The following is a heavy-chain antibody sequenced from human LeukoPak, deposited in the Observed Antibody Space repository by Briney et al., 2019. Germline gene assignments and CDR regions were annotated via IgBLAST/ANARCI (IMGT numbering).Heavy chain of an antibody. Sequence: SETLSLTCTVSGGSISSSSYYWGWIRQPPGKGLEWIGSIYYSGSTYYNPSLKSRVTISVDTSKNQFSLKLSSVTAADTAVYYCAKLWRGSHPRYFDHWGQGTLVTVSS. CDR2: IYYSGST. CDR3: AKLWRGSHPRYFDH. CDR1: GGSISSSSYY. J-gene: IGHJ4*02. V-gene: IGHV4-39*01. D-gene: IGHD1-26*01.